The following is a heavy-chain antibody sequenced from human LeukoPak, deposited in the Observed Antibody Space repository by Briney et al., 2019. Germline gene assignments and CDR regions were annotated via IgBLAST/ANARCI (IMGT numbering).Heavy chain of an antibody. CDR1: GDSVSSNSAA. CDR2: TYYRSKWYN. J-gene: IGHJ3*02. V-gene: IGHV6-1*01. Sequence: SQTLSLTCAISGDSVSSNSAAWNWIRQSPSRGLEWLGRTYYRSKWYNDYAVSVKSRITVNPDTSKNQFSLQLNSVTPEDTAVYYCAREIMITFGGAHDAFDIWGQGTMVTASS. CDR3: AREIMITFGGAHDAFDI. D-gene: IGHD3-16*01.